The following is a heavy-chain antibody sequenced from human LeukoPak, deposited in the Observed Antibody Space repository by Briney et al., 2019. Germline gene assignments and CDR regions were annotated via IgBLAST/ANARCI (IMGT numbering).Heavy chain of an antibody. D-gene: IGHD5-12*01. CDR2: MNPNSGNT. Sequence: ASVPVSCKASGYTFTSYDINWVRQATGQGLEWLGWMNPNSGNTGYAQKFQGRVTMTRNTSISTAYMELSSLRAEDPAVYYCARSRSVGRDSGYYYYYYGMDVWGQGTTVTVSS. CDR3: ARSRSVGRDSGYYYYYYGMDV. V-gene: IGHV1-8*01. CDR1: GYTFTSYD. J-gene: IGHJ6*02.